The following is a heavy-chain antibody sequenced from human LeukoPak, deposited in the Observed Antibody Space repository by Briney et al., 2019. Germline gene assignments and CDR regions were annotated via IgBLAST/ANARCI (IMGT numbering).Heavy chain of an antibody. CDR1: GFTFSSYA. CDR3: ARDPLGYCSSTSCQWGGD. V-gene: IGHV3-30-3*01. Sequence: GGSLRLSCAASGFTFSSYAMHWVRQAPGKGLEWVAVISYDGSNKYYADPVKGRFTISRDNSKNTLYLQVNSLRAEDTAVYYCARDPLGYCSSTSCQWGGDWGQGTLVTVSS. D-gene: IGHD2-2*01. J-gene: IGHJ4*02. CDR2: ISYDGSNK.